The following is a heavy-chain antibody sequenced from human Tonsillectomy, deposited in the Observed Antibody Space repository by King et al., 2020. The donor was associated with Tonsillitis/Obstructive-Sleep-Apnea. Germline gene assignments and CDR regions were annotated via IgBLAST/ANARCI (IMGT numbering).Heavy chain of an antibody. CDR3: AKDHYDFWSGYYTGDNY. CDR2: ISGTDGGT. J-gene: IGHJ4*02. Sequence: EVQLVESGGGLVQPGGSLRLSCAASGFTFSSYAMSWVRQAPGKGLEWVSAISGTDGGTYYADSVKGRFTISRENSKNTLYLQMNSLRAEDTAKYYCAKDHYDFWSGYYTGDNYWGQGTLVTVSS. D-gene: IGHD3-3*01. V-gene: IGHV3-23*04. CDR1: GFTFSSYA.